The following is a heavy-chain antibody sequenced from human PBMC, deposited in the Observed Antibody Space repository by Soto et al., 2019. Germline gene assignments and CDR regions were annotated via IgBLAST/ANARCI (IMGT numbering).Heavy chain of an antibody. CDR1: GFTFSDYY. CDR2: ISSSGSTI. J-gene: IGHJ6*02. V-gene: IGHV3-11*01. D-gene: IGHD3-10*01. CDR3: ARDQYYYGSGSYPYYYFGMDV. Sequence: QVQLVESGGGLVKPGGSLRLSCAASGFTFSDYYMSWLRQAPGKGLEWVSYISSSGSTIYYADSVKGRFTISRDNAKNSLYLQMNSLRAEDTAVYYCARDQYYYGSGSYPYYYFGMDVWGQGTTVTASS.